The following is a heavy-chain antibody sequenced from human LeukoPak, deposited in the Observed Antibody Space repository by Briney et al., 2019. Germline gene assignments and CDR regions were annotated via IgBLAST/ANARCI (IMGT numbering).Heavy chain of an antibody. CDR3: ARQGDYGGNSDAFDI. D-gene: IGHD4-23*01. V-gene: IGHV3-21*01. CDR1: GFTFSDYS. Sequence: PGGCLRLSCAASGFTFSDYSMNWVRQAPGKGLEWVSSISSRSSYIYYGDSVKGRFTVSRDNAKNSLSLQMNSLRAEDTAVYYCARQGDYGGNSDAFDIWGQGTMVTVSS. CDR2: ISSRSSYI. J-gene: IGHJ3*02.